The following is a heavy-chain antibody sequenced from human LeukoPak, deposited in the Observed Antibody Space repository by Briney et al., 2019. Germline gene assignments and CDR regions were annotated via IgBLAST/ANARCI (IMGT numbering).Heavy chain of an antibody. Sequence: GGSLRLSCAASGFTFSSYGMSWVRQAPGKGLEWVANIKQDGSEKNYVDSVKGRFTISTDNAKNSLYLQMNSLRAEDTAVYYCARGRYYYDSSGPELFDYWGQGTLVTVSS. D-gene: IGHD3-22*01. CDR1: GFTFSSYG. J-gene: IGHJ4*02. CDR2: IKQDGSEK. CDR3: ARGRYYYDSSGPELFDY. V-gene: IGHV3-7*01.